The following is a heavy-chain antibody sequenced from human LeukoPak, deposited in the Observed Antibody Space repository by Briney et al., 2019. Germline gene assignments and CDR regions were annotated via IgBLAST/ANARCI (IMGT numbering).Heavy chain of an antibody. J-gene: IGHJ4*02. D-gene: IGHD7-27*01. CDR3: AKDGGLWVSAHWGDS. CDR2: ITTSDGNT. Sequence: GGSLRLSCAASGFTFSSYTMNWVRQAPGKGLEWVSTITTSDGNTYYADSVKGRFTVSRDNSKNTLFLQMNSLRAEDTAVYYCAKDGGLWVSAHWGDSWGRGTLVTVSS. V-gene: IGHV3-23*01. CDR1: GFTFSSYT.